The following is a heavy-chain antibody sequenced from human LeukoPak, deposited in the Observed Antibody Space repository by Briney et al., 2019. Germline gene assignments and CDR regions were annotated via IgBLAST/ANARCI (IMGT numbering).Heavy chain of an antibody. D-gene: IGHD2-8*01. V-gene: IGHV3-21*01. Sequence: GGSLRLSCAASGFTFSSYEMNWVRQAPGKGLEWVSSISSGSDYIYYADSVKGRFTISRDNARNSLNLQMNSLRVEDTAVYYCARGSCTIFQYWGQGTLVTVSS. CDR3: ARGSCTIFQY. CDR1: GFTFSSYE. J-gene: IGHJ1*01. CDR2: ISSGSDYI.